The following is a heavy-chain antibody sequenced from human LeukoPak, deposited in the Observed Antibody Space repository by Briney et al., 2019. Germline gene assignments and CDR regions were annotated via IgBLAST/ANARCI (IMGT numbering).Heavy chain of an antibody. CDR2: IKEDGSDK. CDR1: GFTFSNSW. J-gene: IGHJ4*02. D-gene: IGHD6-19*01. V-gene: IGHV3-7*01. Sequence: GGSLRLSCLASGFTFSNSWMTWVRQAPGRGLEWVANIKEDGSDKQYVDSVRGRFTISRDNAKNSVSLQMDGLRAEDTAVYYCASPSAQSIAVAGSFDYWGQGTLVTVSS. CDR3: ASPSAQSIAVAGSFDY.